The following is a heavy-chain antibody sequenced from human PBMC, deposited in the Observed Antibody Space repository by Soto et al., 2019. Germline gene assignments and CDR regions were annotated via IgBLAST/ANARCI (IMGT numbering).Heavy chain of an antibody. CDR1: GGTFSSYA. D-gene: IGHD2-2*01. CDR2: IIPIFGTA. CDR3: ARDRVRGGYCSSTSCYGRPNWFDP. V-gene: IGHV1-69*13. J-gene: IGHJ5*02. Sequence: ASVKVSCKASGGTFSSYAISWVRQAPGQGLEWMGGIIPIFGTANYAQKFQGRVTITADESTSTAYMELSSLRSEDTAVYYCARDRVRGGYCSSTSCYGRPNWFDPWGQGTLVTVSS.